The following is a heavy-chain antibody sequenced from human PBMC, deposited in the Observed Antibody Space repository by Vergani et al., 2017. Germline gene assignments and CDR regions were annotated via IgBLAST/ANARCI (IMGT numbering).Heavy chain of an antibody. Sequence: QAQLQQWGAGLLKPSETLSLTCAIYGGSFNDYWWTWIRQPPGKGLEWIGSIYYSGSTYYNPSLESRVTMSVDTSKNQFSLKLSSVTAADTAVYYCARSGSYYDSSGYYEPWGQGTLVTVSS. CDR1: GGSFNDYW. D-gene: IGHD3-22*01. CDR3: ARSGSYYDSSGYYEP. V-gene: IGHV4-34*01. J-gene: IGHJ5*02. CDR2: IYYSGST.